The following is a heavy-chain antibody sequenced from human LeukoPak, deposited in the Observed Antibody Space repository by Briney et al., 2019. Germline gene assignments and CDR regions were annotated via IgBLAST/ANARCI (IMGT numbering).Heavy chain of an antibody. J-gene: IGHJ6*02. CDR3: ARAPDYSNYYYYGMDV. CDR2: IYPGDSDT. V-gene: IGHV5-51*01. CDR1: GYSFTSYW. Sequence: GESLKISCKGSGYSFTSYWIGWVRPLPGKGLEWMGIIYPGDSDTRYSPSFQGQVTISADKSISTAYLQWSSLKASDTAMYYCARAPDYSNYYYYGMDVWGQGTTVTVSS. D-gene: IGHD4-4*01.